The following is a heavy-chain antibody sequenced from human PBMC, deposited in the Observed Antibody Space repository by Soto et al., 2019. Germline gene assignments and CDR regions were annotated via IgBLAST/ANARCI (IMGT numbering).Heavy chain of an antibody. Sequence: ASVKVSCKASGGTFSSYAISWVRQAPGQGLEWMGGIIPIFGTANYAQKFQGRVTITADESTSTAYMELSSLRSEDTAVYYCARDPNQGRLQWSGPFDYWGQGTLVTVSS. CDR2: IIPIFGTA. D-gene: IGHD3-3*01. CDR1: GGTFSSYA. J-gene: IGHJ4*02. V-gene: IGHV1-69*13. CDR3: ARDPNQGRLQWSGPFDY.